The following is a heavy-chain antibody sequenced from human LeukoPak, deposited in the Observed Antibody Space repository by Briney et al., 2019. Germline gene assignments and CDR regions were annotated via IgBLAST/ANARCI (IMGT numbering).Heavy chain of an antibody. CDR2: ISGSGEKT. V-gene: IGHV3-23*01. Sequence: GGSLRLSCAASGFTITTYAISWVRQAPGKGLEWVSGISGSGEKTYYADFAKGRFTISRDTSRNTLYLQMNSLRAEDTAVYFCAKRQGAGNSGPFDFWGQGTLVTVSS. D-gene: IGHD6-25*01. CDR1: GFTITTYA. J-gene: IGHJ4*02. CDR3: AKRQGAGNSGPFDF.